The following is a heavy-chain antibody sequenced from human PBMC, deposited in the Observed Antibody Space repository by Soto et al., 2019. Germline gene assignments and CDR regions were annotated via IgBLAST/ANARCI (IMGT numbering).Heavy chain of an antibody. CDR1: GYTLTELS. CDR3: ATDLIAAAGPLPDY. J-gene: IGHJ4*02. D-gene: IGHD6-13*01. CDR2: FDPEDGET. Sequence: ASVKVSCKVSGYTLTELSMHWVRQAPGKGLEWMGGFDPEDGETIYAQKFQGRVTMTEDTSTDTAYMELSSLRSEDTAVYYCATDLIAAAGPLPDYWGQGTLVTVSS. V-gene: IGHV1-24*01.